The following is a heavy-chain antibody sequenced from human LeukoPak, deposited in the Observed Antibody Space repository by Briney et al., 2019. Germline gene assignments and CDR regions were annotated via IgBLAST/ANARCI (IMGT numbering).Heavy chain of an antibody. CDR1: GFTLSTYW. J-gene: IGHJ3*02. V-gene: IGHV3-48*01. CDR2: ISSSSSTI. Sequence: RGSLRLSCAASGFTLSTYWMTWVRQTPGKGLEWVSYISSSSSTIYYADSVKGRFTISRDNAKNSLYLQMNSLRVEDTAVYYCAKTKTDAFDIWGQGTMVTVSS. D-gene: IGHD2-8*01. CDR3: AKTKTDAFDI.